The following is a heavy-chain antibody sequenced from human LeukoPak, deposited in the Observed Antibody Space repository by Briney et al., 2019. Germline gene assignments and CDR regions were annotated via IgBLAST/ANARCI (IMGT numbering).Heavy chain of an antibody. D-gene: IGHD3-10*01. V-gene: IGHV5-51*01. Sequence: GESLKISCKGSGYSFTNYWIGWVRQMPGKGLEWMGIIYPGDSDTRYSPSFQGQVTISTDKSISTAYLQWSSLKASDTAMYYCARLGMARGVRNEAFDIWGQGTMVTVSS. J-gene: IGHJ3*02. CDR3: ARLGMARGVRNEAFDI. CDR2: IYPGDSDT. CDR1: GYSFTNYW.